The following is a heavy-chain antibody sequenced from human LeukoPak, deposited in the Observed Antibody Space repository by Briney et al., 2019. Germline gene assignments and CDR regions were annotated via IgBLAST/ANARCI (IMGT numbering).Heavy chain of an antibody. J-gene: IGHJ4*02. CDR2: ISYDGSNK. CDR1: GFIFSSYV. CDR3: ARSPNDYNYYFDY. Sequence: GGSLRLSCAASGFIFSSYVMQWVRQAPGKGLEWVAVISYDGSNKYYADSVKGRFTISRDNSKNTLYLQMNSLRAEDTAVYHCARSPNDYNYYFDYWGQGTLVTVSS. D-gene: IGHD4-11*01. V-gene: IGHV3-30-3*01.